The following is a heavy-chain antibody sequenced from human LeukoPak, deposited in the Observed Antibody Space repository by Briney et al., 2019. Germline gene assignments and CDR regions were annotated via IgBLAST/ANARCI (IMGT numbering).Heavy chain of an antibody. CDR1: GFTVDNSA. Sequence: GGSLTLSYPVSGFTVDNSAMHWVRHAPGKGLEWVSLISGDAGTTYYADSVKGRFTISRDNSKNSLYLQLNSLRTEDTAFYYCTKDILLTTGWYFGLWGWGALVTVSS. CDR2: ISGDAGTT. J-gene: IGHJ2*01. CDR3: TKDILLTTGWYFGL. D-gene: IGHD4-11*01. V-gene: IGHV3-43*02.